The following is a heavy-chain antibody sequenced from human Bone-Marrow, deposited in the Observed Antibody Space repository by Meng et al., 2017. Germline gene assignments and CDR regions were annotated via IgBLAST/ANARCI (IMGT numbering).Heavy chain of an antibody. CDR1: GLSFTDAW. CDR2: IKRNSDGGTI. Sequence: VQVVGVWGGLVKPGGSLRLSCVASGLSFTDAWMSWVRQAPGKGLEWVGRIKRNSDGGTIDYAAPVKGRFTISRDDSKNTLYLQMDSLITEDTAVYFCATGAAAADHWGQGTLVTVSS. CDR3: ATGAAAADH. D-gene: IGHD6-13*01. J-gene: IGHJ4*02. V-gene: IGHV3-15*01.